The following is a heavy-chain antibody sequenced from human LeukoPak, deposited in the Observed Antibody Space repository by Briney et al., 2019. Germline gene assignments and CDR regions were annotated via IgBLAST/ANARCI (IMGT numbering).Heavy chain of an antibody. CDR3: ARGEDTAMVKDY. D-gene: IGHD5-18*01. CDR1: GGSISSYY. CDR2: IYYSGST. V-gene: IGHV4-59*01. J-gene: IGHJ4*02. Sequence: SETLSLTCTVSGGSISSYYWSWIRQPPGKGLEWIGYIYYSGSTNYNPSPKSRVTISVDTSKNQFSLKLSSVTAADTAVYYCARGEDTAMVKDYWGQGTLVTVSS.